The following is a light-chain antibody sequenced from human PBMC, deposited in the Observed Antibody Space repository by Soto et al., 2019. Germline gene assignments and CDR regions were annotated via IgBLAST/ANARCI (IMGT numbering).Light chain of an antibody. CDR3: QHTTDFT. CDR1: ESISRDY. V-gene: IGKV3-20*01. Sequence: EIVLTQSPGTLSLSPGQRATLSCRASESISRDYLAWYQQRLGQAPRLLIYGASSGATGIPDRFSGSGSGTDFTLTITGLQPDDLGTYYCQHTTDFTFGRGTKVEIK. CDR2: GAS. J-gene: IGKJ2*01.